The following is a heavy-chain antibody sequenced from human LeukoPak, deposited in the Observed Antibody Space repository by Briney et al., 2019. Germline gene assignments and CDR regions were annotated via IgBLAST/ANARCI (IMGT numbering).Heavy chain of an antibody. Sequence: GGSLRLSCAASGFPFSSYNTNWVRQAPGKGQEWVSYISGSGRTIDYADSVRGRFTISRDNAKDSLYLQMNSLRDEDTAVYYCARDRAWASDIWGQGTMVTVSS. CDR1: GFPFSSYN. CDR2: ISGSGRTI. J-gene: IGHJ3*02. D-gene: IGHD3-10*01. V-gene: IGHV3-48*02. CDR3: ARDRAWASDI.